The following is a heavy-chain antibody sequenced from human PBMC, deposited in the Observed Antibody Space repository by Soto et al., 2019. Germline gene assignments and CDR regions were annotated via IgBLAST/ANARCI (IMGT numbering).Heavy chain of an antibody. CDR3: AGAFSSGWLDY. Sequence: SETLSLTCTVSVGSVSSGIYYWSWIRQPPGKGLEWIGYIYYSGSTNYNPSLKSRVTISVDTSKNQFSLKLSSVTAADTAVYYCAGAFSSGWLDYWGQGTLVTVSS. CDR2: IYYSGST. J-gene: IGHJ4*02. CDR1: VGSVSSGIYY. V-gene: IGHV4-61*01. D-gene: IGHD6-19*01.